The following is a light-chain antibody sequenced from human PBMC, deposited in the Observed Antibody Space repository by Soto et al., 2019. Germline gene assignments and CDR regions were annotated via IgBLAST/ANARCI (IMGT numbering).Light chain of an antibody. Sequence: EILTTQSPATLSVAPGEIPTLSLRASQSVSSSYSAWYQQKPGRAPRLLISGASTRATGIPARCGGSGSGTEFTLTISILQSEDFAVYYCQQYNNWWTFGQGTKVDIK. CDR1: QSVSSSY. CDR2: GAS. CDR3: QQYNNWWT. V-gene: IGKV3-15*01. J-gene: IGKJ1*01.